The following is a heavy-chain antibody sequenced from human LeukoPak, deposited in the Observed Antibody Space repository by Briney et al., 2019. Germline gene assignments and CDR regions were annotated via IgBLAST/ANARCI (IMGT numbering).Heavy chain of an antibody. Sequence: GGSLRLSCAASGFTFSSNTMSWVRQAPGKGLEWVSAISGSGGSTYYADSVKGRFTISRDNSKNTLYLQMNSLRAEDTAVYYCAKAEQRDYYFDYWGQGTLVTVSS. V-gene: IGHV3-23*01. J-gene: IGHJ4*02. D-gene: IGHD6-25*01. CDR2: ISGSGGST. CDR3: AKAEQRDYYFDY. CDR1: GFTFSSNT.